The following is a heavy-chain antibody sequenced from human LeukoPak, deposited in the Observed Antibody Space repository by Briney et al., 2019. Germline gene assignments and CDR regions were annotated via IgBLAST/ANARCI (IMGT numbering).Heavy chain of an antibody. D-gene: IGHD3-22*01. Sequence: GRSLRLSCTASGFSFNTYGMHWVRQVPGKGLEWLAVTYGDGDNRYYADSVKARFTISRDNGRKTIYLQMNNLRDEDTAVYYCATGSGYYYSHWGQGILVTVSS. CDR2: TYGDGDNR. CDR1: GFSFNTYG. CDR3: ATGSGYYYSH. J-gene: IGHJ4*02. V-gene: IGHV3-33*01.